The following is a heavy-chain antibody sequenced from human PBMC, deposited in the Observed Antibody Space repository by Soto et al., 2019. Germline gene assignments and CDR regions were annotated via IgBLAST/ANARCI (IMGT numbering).Heavy chain of an antibody. V-gene: IGHV3-74*01. CDR2: IDNAGTDS. CDR1: GFTLSGRS. CDR3: ARGWFGPDV. D-gene: IGHD3-10*01. J-gene: IGHJ6*04. Sequence: EVQLVESGGGLVQPGGSLRLSCAASGFTLSGRSMHWVRQAPGKGLVWVSGIDNAGTDSTYADSVKGRFTSSRDNAKNMLYLQMNSLEVEETDVYYCARGWFGPDVWGKGNKVTVSS.